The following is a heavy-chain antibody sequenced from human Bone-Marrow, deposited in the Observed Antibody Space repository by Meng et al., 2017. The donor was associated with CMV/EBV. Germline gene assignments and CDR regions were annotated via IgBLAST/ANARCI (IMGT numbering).Heavy chain of an antibody. CDR3: ARAAGSYYGSGCWFDP. Sequence: CSISSGGYYWSWIRQHPGKGMEWIGYIYYSGSTYYNPSLKSRVTKSVDTSKNQFSLKLSSVTAADTAVYYCARAAGSYYGSGCWFDPWGQGTLVTVSS. V-gene: IGHV4-31*02. CDR2: IYYSGST. J-gene: IGHJ5*02. CDR1: CSISSGGYY. D-gene: IGHD3-10*01.